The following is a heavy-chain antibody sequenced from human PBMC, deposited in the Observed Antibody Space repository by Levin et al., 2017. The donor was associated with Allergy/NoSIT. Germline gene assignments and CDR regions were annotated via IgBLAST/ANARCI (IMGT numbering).Heavy chain of an antibody. J-gene: IGHJ4*02. Sequence: PGGSLRLSCAASGFSFSSYWLHWVRQVPGKGLVWVSRINEDGRTTNYADSVKGRFTISRDNAKNTLYLQMNSLKVEDTARYYCTRDIGWVGSFWGQGVLVTVSS. CDR1: GFSFSSYW. CDR3: TRDIGWVGSF. D-gene: IGHD1-26*01. V-gene: IGHV3-74*01. CDR2: INEDGRTT.